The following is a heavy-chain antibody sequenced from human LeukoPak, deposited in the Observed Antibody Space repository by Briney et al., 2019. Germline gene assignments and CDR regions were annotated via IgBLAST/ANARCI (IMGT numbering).Heavy chain of an antibody. CDR2: INQDGSEK. CDR3: ARLTSTGDY. Sequence: PGGSLRLSCAASGFTFSIYWMAWVRQAPGKGLEWVATINQDGSEKYYVDSVKGRFTISRDNAKNSLYLQMNSLRAEDTAVYYCARLTSTGDYWGQGTLVTVSS. CDR1: GFTFSIYW. V-gene: IGHV3-7*01. J-gene: IGHJ4*02.